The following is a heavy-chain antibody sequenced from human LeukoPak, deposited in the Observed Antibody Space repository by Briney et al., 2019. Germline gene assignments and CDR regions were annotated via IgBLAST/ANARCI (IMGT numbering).Heavy chain of an antibody. CDR1: GGSISNYY. CDR3: ARHRYDYDSSGYFDY. Sequence: SETLSLTCTVSGGSISNYYWSWIRQPPGKGLEWIGYIYYSGSTRYNPSLRSRVIISVDTSKNQFSLKLNSVTAADTAVYYCARHRYDYDSSGYFDYWGQGTQVTVSS. D-gene: IGHD3-22*01. J-gene: IGHJ4*02. V-gene: IGHV4-59*08. CDR2: IYYSGST.